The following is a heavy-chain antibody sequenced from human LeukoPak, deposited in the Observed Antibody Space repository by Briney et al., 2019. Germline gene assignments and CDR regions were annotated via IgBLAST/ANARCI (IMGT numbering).Heavy chain of an antibody. CDR3: VRWTAGTTEDS. CDR2: INHSGST. J-gene: IGHJ4*02. Sequence: SETLSLTCAVYGGSFSGYYWSWIRQPPGKGLEWIGEINHSGSTNYNPSLKSRVTISVDTSKNEFSLKLSSVTAADTAVYYCVRWTAGTTEDSWGQGTLVTASS. CDR1: GGSFSGYY. V-gene: IGHV4-34*01. D-gene: IGHD1-1*01.